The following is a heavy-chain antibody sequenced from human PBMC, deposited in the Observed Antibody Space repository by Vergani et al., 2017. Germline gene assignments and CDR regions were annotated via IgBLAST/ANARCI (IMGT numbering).Heavy chain of an antibody. CDR2: IQYSGNRQ. Sequence: VQVLESGGGLVQPGGSLRLSCAASGFTFFSYGMHWVRQAPGKGLEWVAFIQYSGNRQVYADSVKGRFTISRDNPNNTLYLHLSSLRTEDTAMYYCAKQREFSSGWELDYWGQGTLVSVSS. J-gene: IGHJ4*02. CDR1: GFTFFSYG. V-gene: IGHV3-30*02. CDR3: AKQREFSSGWELDY. D-gene: IGHD6-19*01.